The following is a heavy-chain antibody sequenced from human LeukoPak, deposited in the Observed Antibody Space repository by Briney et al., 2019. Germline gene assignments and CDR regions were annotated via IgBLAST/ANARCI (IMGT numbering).Heavy chain of an antibody. J-gene: IGHJ4*02. CDR3: ARVGLSSGWYGDY. CDR1: GGSSSGYY. CDR2: INHNGST. V-gene: IGHV4-34*01. Sequence: SETLSLTCAVYGGSSSGYYWSWIRQPPGKGLEWIGEINHNGSTNYNPSLKSRVTTSVDTSKNQFSLKLSSVTAADTAVYYCARVGLSSGWYGDYWGQGTLVTVSS. D-gene: IGHD6-19*01.